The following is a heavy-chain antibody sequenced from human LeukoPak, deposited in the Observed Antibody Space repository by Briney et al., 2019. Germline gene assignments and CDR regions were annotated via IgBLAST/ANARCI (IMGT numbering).Heavy chain of an antibody. CDR3: ARSLSRSSYGNFDY. CDR2: ISDSGST. Sequence: SETLSLTCVVPGGSLSTHHWSWIRQSPGRGLEWIGYISDSGSTNYNPSLKSRVTISVDTSKNQFSLMLSSVTAADTAVYYCARSLSRSSYGNFDYWGQGTLVTVSS. V-gene: IGHV4-59*11. D-gene: IGHD3-10*01. CDR1: GGSLSTHH. J-gene: IGHJ4*02.